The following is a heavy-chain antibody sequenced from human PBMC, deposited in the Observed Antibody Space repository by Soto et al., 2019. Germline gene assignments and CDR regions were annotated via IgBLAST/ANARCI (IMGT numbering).Heavy chain of an antibody. Sequence: GGSLRLSCAASGFTFSSYGMHWVRQAPGKGLEWVAVIWYDGSNKYYADSVKGRFTISRDNSKNTLYLQMNSPRAEDTAVYYCARAAHYYYGMDVWGQGTTVTVSS. CDR2: IWYDGSNK. V-gene: IGHV3-33*01. CDR3: ARAAHYYYGMDV. J-gene: IGHJ6*02. CDR1: GFTFSSYG.